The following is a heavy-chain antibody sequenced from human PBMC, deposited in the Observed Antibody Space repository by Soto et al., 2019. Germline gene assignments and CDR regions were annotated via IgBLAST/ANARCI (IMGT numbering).Heavy chain of an antibody. CDR3: ATGTIISLRGD. CDR1: GFTFNSYA. Sequence: PGGSLRLSCAASGFTFNSYAMSWVRQAPGKGLQWVSVISGSGGSTYYADSVKGRFTISRDNAKNTLFLQMHSLRSDDTAVYYCATGTIISLRGDWGRGTLVTVFS. CDR2: ISGSGGST. J-gene: IGHJ4*02. D-gene: IGHD3-10*01. V-gene: IGHV3-23*01.